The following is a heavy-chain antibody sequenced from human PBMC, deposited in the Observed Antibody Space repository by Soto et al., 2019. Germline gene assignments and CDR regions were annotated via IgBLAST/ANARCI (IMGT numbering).Heavy chain of an antibody. CDR1: RGSITSTW. J-gene: IGHJ4*02. Sequence: QVQLQESGPGLVEPSRTLSLTCTVSRGSITSTWWSWVRQSPGRGLEWIGEISHSGGTRYNPSLKNRVTMSMDTFKNQMSLTLNAVTAPDTAVYYCATYNGVLTGYTFDCWGQGTLVTVSS. CDR3: ATYNGVLTGYTFDC. CDR2: ISHSGGT. D-gene: IGHD3-9*01. V-gene: IGHV4-4*02.